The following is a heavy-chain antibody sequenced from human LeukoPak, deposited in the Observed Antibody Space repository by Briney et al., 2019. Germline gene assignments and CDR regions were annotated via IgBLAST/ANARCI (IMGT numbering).Heavy chain of an antibody. CDR1: GFTFSSDW. J-gene: IGHJ4*02. CDR3: TKDLGL. D-gene: IGHD1-26*01. CDR2: INPDGTHI. V-gene: IGHV3-74*01. Sequence: GGSLTLSCAASGFTFSSDWMYWVRQVPGKGPVWVSRINPDGTHIDYADSVKGRFTISRDDDKNTVYLQMNSLRADDTALYYCTKDLGLWGQGTLVTVSS.